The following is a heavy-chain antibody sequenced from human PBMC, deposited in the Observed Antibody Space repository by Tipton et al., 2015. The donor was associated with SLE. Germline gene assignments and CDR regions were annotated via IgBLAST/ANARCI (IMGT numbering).Heavy chain of an antibody. Sequence: TLSLTCAVYGGSFSGYYWSWIRQPPGKGLEYIGEINHRGSTNYNPSLKSRVTISVDTSKNQFSLKLTYVTAADTAVYYCVRLGEYSSFWGQGTLVTVSS. CDR1: GGSFSGYY. V-gene: IGHV4-34*01. J-gene: IGHJ4*02. CDR2: INHRGST. D-gene: IGHD6-6*01. CDR3: VRLGEYSSF.